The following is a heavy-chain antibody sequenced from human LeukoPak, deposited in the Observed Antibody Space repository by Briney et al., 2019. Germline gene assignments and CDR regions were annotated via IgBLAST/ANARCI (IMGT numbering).Heavy chain of an antibody. V-gene: IGHV3-23*01. CDR2: LTGSGGTT. J-gene: IGHJ3*02. CDR1: GFTFSNYA. CDR3: AKPVAGSSLGAFDI. D-gene: IGHD6-19*01. Sequence: PGGSLRLSCAASGFTFSNYAMSWVRQAPGRGLEWASGLTGSGGTTYYADSVKGRFTISRDNSRSTLYLQTNSLRVEDTAVYYCAKPVAGSSLGAFDIWGQGTMVTVSS.